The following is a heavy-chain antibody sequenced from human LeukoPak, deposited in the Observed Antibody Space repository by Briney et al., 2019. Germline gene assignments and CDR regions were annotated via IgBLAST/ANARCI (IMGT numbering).Heavy chain of an antibody. CDR1: GYTLTCYY. J-gene: IGHJ4*02. CDR3: ARVGIFGVVIINYFDY. Sequence: ASVKGSCKASGYTLTCYYMHWVRQAPGQGLEWMGWINPNSGGTNYAQKFQGRVTMTRDTSISTAYMELSRLRSDDTAVYYCARVGIFGVVIINYFDYWGQGTLVTVSS. CDR2: INPNSGGT. V-gene: IGHV1-2*02. D-gene: IGHD3-3*01.